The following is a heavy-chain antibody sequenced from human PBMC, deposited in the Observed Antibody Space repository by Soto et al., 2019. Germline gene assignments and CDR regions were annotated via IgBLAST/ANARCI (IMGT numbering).Heavy chain of an antibody. CDR2: INPTTGST. D-gene: IGHD3-22*01. Sequence: GASVKVSCKASGYTFTNYYMHWVRQAPRQGLEWMGIINPTTGSTVYAQKFEGRVTMTWVTSTRTVYMELSNLRSEDTAVYYCARDMADSSGYYYDRWGRGTLVTVSS. V-gene: IGHV1-46*01. CDR3: ARDMADSSGYYYDR. J-gene: IGHJ4*02. CDR1: GYTFTNYY.